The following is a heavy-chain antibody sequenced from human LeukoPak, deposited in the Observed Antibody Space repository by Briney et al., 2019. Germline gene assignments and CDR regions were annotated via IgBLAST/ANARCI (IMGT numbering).Heavy chain of an antibody. V-gene: IGHV3-53*01. CDR2: IYSGGST. J-gene: IGHJ4*02. CDR1: GFIVSSNY. D-gene: IGHD6-13*01. Sequence: GSLRLSCAASGFIVSSNYMTWVRQAPGKGLEWVSVIYSGGSTYYADPVKGRFTISRDNSKNTLYLQMNSLRAEDTAVYYCARAKFSSNWYYFDYWGQGTLVTVSS. CDR3: ARAKFSSNWYYFDY.